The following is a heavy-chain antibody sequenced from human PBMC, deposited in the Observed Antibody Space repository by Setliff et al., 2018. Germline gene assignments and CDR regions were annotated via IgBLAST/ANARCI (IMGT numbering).Heavy chain of an antibody. D-gene: IGHD3-3*01. CDR1: GGSISSYY. Sequence: PSETLSLTCTVSGGSISSYYWSWIRQPPGKGLEWIGYIYYSGSTNYNPSLKSRVTISVXXXXXXXXXXXXXXXXXXXXXXXCARDFSTPHFGVARGSYYYYYMDVWGKGTTVTVSS. CDR2: IYYSGST. CDR3: ARDFSTPHFGVARGSYYYYYMDV. V-gene: IGHV4-59*01. J-gene: IGHJ6*03.